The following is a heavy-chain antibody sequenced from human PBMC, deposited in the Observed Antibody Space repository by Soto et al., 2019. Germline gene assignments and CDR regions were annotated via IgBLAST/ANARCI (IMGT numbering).Heavy chain of an antibody. D-gene: IGHD4-17*01. J-gene: IGHJ4*02. CDR3: ARAHYGGNRAFDY. CDR1: VGSISSYY. V-gene: IGHV4-4*07. Sequence: KTAETLSVTCTFSVGSISSYYWSWIRQPAGKGLEWIGRIYTSGSTNYNPSLKSRVTMSVDTSKNQFSLKLSSVTAADTAVYYCARAHYGGNRAFDYWGQGTMVTVSS. CDR2: IYTSGST.